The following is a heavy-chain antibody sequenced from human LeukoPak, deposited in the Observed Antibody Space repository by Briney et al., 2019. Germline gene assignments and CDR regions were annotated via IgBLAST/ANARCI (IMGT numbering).Heavy chain of an antibody. CDR3: ARAIAVASTVDY. D-gene: IGHD6-19*01. J-gene: IGHJ4*02. CDR2: ISAYNGNT. Sequence: ASVRVSCKASGYTFTSYGISWVRQAPGQGLEWMGWISAYNGNTNYAQKLQGRVTMTTDTSTSTAYMELRSLRSDDTAVYYWARAIAVASTVDYWGQGTLVTVSS. V-gene: IGHV1-18*01. CDR1: GYTFTSYG.